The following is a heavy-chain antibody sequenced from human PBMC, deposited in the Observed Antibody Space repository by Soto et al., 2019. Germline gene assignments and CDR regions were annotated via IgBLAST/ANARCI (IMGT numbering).Heavy chain of an antibody. CDR2: LYYGETT. D-gene: IGHD6-6*01. CDR3: AREYQYMNSLAAFDI. J-gene: IGHJ3*02. Sequence: EALSLPCSVSGCSISSYYWGWLRQPPGKGLEWIGFLYYGETTNYNPSLKSRVTISVDSSKNHFSLKLNSVTAADTAVYYCAREYQYMNSLAAFDIWGQGTMVTVSS. V-gene: IGHV4-59*01. CDR1: GCSISSYY.